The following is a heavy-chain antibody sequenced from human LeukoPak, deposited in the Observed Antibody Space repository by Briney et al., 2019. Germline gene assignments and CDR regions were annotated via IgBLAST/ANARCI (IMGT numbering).Heavy chain of an antibody. CDR2: ISAYNGNT. V-gene: IGHV1-18*01. Sequence: ASVKVSFKASGYTFASYGIGWVRQAPGQGLEWIGWISAYNGNTNYAQKFQDRVTLTTDTSATTVYMELTSLRSDDTAIYYCARDGTEDVRRSSQFYVKYNYNGMDVWGQGTMVTVSS. D-gene: IGHD1-1*01. J-gene: IGHJ6*02. CDR1: GYTFASYG. CDR3: ARDGTEDVRRSSQFYVKYNYNGMDV.